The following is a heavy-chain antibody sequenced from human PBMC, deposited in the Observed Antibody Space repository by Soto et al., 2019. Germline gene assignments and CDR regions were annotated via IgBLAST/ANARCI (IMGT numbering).Heavy chain of an antibody. Sequence: GASVKVSCKASGYTFTSYGISWVRQAPGQGLEWMGWISAYNGNTNYAQKLQGRVTMTTDTPTSTAYMELRSLRSDNTAVYYCAREYCTNGVCYKGSAFDIWGQGTMVTVSS. CDR1: GYTFTSYG. J-gene: IGHJ3*02. CDR3: AREYCTNGVCYKGSAFDI. D-gene: IGHD2-8*01. V-gene: IGHV1-18*01. CDR2: ISAYNGNT.